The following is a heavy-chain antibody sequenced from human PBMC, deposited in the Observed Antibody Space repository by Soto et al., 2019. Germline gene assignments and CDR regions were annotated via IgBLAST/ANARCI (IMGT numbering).Heavy chain of an antibody. Sequence: QVQLQESGPGLVKPSGTLSLTCAVSGDSISNSRWWTWVRQPPGKGLEWIGDIFHSGDTNYNPSLKSGVFISVDKSQNPFSLKVSSVTAADTAVYYCAYSTGCYRHDVWGQGTLVTVSS. CDR3: AYSTGCYRHDV. J-gene: IGHJ3*01. V-gene: IGHV4-4*02. D-gene: IGHD6-19*01. CDR1: GDSISNSRW. CDR2: IFHSGDT.